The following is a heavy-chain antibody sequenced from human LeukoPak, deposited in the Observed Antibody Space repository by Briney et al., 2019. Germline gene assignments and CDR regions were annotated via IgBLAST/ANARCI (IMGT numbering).Heavy chain of an antibody. V-gene: IGHV1-69*05. CDR2: IIPIFGTA. Sequence: GASVKVSCKASGGTFSSYAISWVRQAPGQGLEWMGGIIPIFGTANYAQKFQGRVTITTDESTSTAYMELRSLRSDDTAVYYCARDGVTASNWFDPWGQGTLVTVSS. D-gene: IGHD2-21*02. J-gene: IGHJ5*02. CDR3: ARDGVTASNWFDP. CDR1: GGTFSSYA.